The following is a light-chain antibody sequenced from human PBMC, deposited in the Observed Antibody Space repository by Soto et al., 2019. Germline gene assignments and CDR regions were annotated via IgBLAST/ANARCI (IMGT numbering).Light chain of an antibody. J-gene: IGKJ1*01. CDR3: QKYNKAPWI. V-gene: IGKV1-5*01. CDR1: QSVRSW. CDR2: DAS. Sequence: DIQMTQSPSTLSASVGDRVTITCRASQSVRSWLAWYQQKPGRAPKFLIYDASSLESGVPSRFSGSGSGTEFTLTISNLQPDDFATYYCQKYNKAPWIFGQGTKVEV.